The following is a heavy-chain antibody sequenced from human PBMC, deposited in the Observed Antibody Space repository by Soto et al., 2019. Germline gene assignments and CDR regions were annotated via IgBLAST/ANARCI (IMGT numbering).Heavy chain of an antibody. J-gene: IGHJ4*02. D-gene: IGHD6-6*01. CDR1: GFTFSSYG. CDR3: ASCVQLDD. V-gene: IGHV3-33*01. Sequence: QVQLVESGGGVVQPGRSLRLSCAASGFTFSSYGMHWDRQAPGKGLEWVAVIWYDGSNKYYADCVTGRFTISRDNSKNTLYLQMHSLRAEDTAVDYCASCVQLDDWGQGPLVTVSS. CDR2: IWYDGSNK.